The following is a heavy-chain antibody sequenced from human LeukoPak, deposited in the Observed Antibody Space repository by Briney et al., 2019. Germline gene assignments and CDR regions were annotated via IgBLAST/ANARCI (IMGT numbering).Heavy chain of an antibody. V-gene: IGHV4-34*01. CDR3: ARGRQQWLVWGASPGTLFDP. CDR1: GGSFSGYY. D-gene: IGHD6-19*01. J-gene: IGHJ5*02. Sequence: PSETLSLTCAVYGGSFSGYYWSWIHQPPGKGLEWIGEINHSGSTNYNPSLKSRVTISVDTSKNQFSLKLSSVTAADTAVYYCARGRQQWLVWGASPGTLFDPWGQGTLVTVSS. CDR2: INHSGST.